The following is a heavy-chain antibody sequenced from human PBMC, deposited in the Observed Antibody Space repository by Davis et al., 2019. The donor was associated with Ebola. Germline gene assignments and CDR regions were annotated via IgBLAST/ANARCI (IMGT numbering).Heavy chain of an antibody. J-gene: IGHJ5*02. CDR3: NGVVIIRGSWFDP. V-gene: IGHV4-34*01. CDR2: INHSGST. CDR1: GGSFSGYY. D-gene: IGHD3-3*01. Sequence: GSLRLSCAVYGGSFSGYYWSWLRQPPGKGLAWIGEINHSGSTNYNPSLKSRVTISVDTSKNHVSLKLNSVTAADPAVYYCNGVVIIRGSWFDPWGQGTLVTVSS.